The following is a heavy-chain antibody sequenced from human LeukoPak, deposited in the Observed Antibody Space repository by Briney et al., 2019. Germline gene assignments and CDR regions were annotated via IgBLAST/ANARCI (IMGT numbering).Heavy chain of an antibody. CDR2: IYSGGST. D-gene: IGHD3-16*01. CDR1: GFTFSDYY. J-gene: IGHJ4*02. V-gene: IGHV3-66*02. Sequence: PGGSLRLSCAASGFTFSDYYMSWVRQAPGKGLEWVSVIYSGGSTYYADSVKGRFTISRDNSKNTLYLQMNSLRAEDTAVYYCARDRTGGFDYWGQGTLVTVSS. CDR3: ARDRTGGFDY.